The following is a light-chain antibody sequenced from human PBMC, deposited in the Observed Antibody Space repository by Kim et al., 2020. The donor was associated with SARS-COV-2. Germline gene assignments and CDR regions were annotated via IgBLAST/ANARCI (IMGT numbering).Light chain of an antibody. CDR2: TNN. V-gene: IGLV1-44*01. Sequence: GQRVTISCSGSRSNIGSNSVNWYQQLPRTAPRLVIHTNNQRPSGVPDRFSGSKSGTSASLAISGLQSGDEADYYCAAWDDTLNGVIFGGGTQLTVL. CDR1: RSNIGSNS. CDR3: AAWDDTLNGVI. J-gene: IGLJ2*01.